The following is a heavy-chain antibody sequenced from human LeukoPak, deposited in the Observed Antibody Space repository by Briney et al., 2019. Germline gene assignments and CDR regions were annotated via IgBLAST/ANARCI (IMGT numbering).Heavy chain of an antibody. CDR3: ARNLIPEQLVLNF. V-gene: IGHV4-59*01. D-gene: IGHD6-13*01. J-gene: IGHJ4*02. Sequence: NPSETLSLTCTVSGGSISSYYWSWIRQPPGKGLEWIGYIYYSGSTNYNPSLKSRVTMSVDTSKNQFTLNLKSVTPEDTAVYYCARNLIPEQLVLNFWGQGTLVTVSS. CDR2: IYYSGST. CDR1: GGSISSYY.